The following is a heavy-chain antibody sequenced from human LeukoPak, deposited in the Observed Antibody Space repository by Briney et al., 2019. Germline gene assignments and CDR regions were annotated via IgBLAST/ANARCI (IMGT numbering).Heavy chain of an antibody. D-gene: IGHD3-22*01. CDR2: INTNTGNP. CDR1: GYTFTSYS. J-gene: IGHJ3*02. CDR3: ARVVHPYDYESSGLTYDAFDI. Sequence: ASVTVSFTASGYTFTSYSMNWVRQAPGQGLEWLGWINTNTGNPTYAQGFTGRFVFSLDTSVNTAYLQISSLKAEDTAVYYCARVVHPYDYESSGLTYDAFDIWGQGTMVTVSS. V-gene: IGHV7-4-1*02.